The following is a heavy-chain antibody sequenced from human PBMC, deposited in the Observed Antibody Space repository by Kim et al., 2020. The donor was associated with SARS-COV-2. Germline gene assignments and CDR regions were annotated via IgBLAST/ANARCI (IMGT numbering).Heavy chain of an antibody. Sequence: GGSLRLSCAASGFTFDDYAMHWVRQAPGKVLQWVSLISLDGVSTYYADSVKGRFTISRDNSKNSLYLQMISLRTEDTALYYCAKDIKAAAEASVWGQGTLVNV. CDR1: GFTFDDYA. CDR2: ISLDGVST. CDR3: AKDIKAAAEASV. J-gene: IGHJ4*02. D-gene: IGHD6-13*01. V-gene: IGHV3-43*02.